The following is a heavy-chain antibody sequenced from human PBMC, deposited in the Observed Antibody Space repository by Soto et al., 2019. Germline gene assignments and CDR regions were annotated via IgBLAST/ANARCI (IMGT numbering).Heavy chain of an antibody. V-gene: IGHV1-18*01. Sequence: QVQLVQSGAEVKKPGASVKVSCKASGYTFTSYGISWVRQAPGQGLEWMGWISAYNGNTNYAQKLQGRVTMTTDTATSTAYMELRSHRPEDTAVYYCARDGGKTEYYFRGMGVWGQGTTVTVSS. CDR3: ARDGGKTEYYFRGMGV. CDR2: ISAYNGNT. D-gene: IGHD2-15*01. J-gene: IGHJ6*01. CDR1: GYTFTSYG.